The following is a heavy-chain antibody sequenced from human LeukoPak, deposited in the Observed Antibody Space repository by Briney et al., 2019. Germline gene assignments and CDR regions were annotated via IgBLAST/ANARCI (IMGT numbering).Heavy chain of an antibody. CDR2: IYYSGST. V-gene: IGHV4-59*08. D-gene: IGHD2-15*01. CDR1: GGSFSGYY. Sequence: SETLSLTCAVYGGSFSGYYWSWIRQPPGKGLEWIGYIYYSGSTNYNPSLKSRVTISVDTSKNQFSLKLSSVTAADTAVYYCARLRRYCSGGSCYSGFDPWGQGTLVTVSS. J-gene: IGHJ5*02. CDR3: ARLRRYCSGGSCYSGFDP.